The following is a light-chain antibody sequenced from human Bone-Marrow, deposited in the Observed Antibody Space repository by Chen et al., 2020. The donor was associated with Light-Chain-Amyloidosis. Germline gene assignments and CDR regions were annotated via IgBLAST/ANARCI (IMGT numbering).Light chain of an antibody. V-gene: IGKV3-15*01. CDR2: GAS. J-gene: IGKJ4*01. Sequence: EIVMTQSPATLSVSPGESATLSCSASQNINNNFAWYQQKPGQAPRLLMHGASTRATGIPARFSGSGSGTEFTLTISSLQPEEFAVYYCQQRNNWPLTFGWGTKVEI. CDR1: QNINNN. CDR3: QQRNNWPLT.